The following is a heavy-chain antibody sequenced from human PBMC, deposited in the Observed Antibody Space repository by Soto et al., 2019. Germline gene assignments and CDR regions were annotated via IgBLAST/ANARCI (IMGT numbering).Heavy chain of an antibody. Sequence: SQTLSLTCAISGDSVSSNSAIWNWIRQSPSRGLEWLGRTYYTSKWYNDYAVSVKSRISINPDTSKNQVSLQLNSVTPEDTAVYYCARVYSSGWSFYYGTDVWGQGTTVTVSS. CDR3: ARVYSSGWSFYYGTDV. D-gene: IGHD6-19*01. J-gene: IGHJ6*02. CDR2: TYYTSKWYN. CDR1: GDSVSSNSAI. V-gene: IGHV6-1*01.